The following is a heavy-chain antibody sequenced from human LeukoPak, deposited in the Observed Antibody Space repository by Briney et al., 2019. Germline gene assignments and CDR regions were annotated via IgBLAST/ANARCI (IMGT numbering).Heavy chain of an antibody. J-gene: IGHJ5*02. D-gene: IGHD3-22*01. V-gene: IGHV4-34*01. CDR2: INHSGST. CDR3: ARNRPRYYYDSSGYYRGWFDP. Sequence: PSETLSLTCAVYGGSFSGYYWSWIRQPPGKGLEWIGEINHSGSTNYNPSLKSRVTISVDTSKNQFSLKLSSVTAADTAVYYCARNRPRYYYDSSGYYRGWFDPWGQGTLVTVSS. CDR1: GGSFSGYY.